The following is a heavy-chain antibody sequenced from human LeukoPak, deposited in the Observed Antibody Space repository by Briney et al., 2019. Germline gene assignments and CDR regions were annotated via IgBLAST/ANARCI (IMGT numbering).Heavy chain of an antibody. CDR2: ISSSGRTI. D-gene: IGHD6-13*01. CDR1: GFIFSDYY. Sequence: SGGSLRLSCAASGFIFSDYYMSWMRQAPGKGLEWVSYISSSGRTIYYADSVKGRFTISRDNAKNSLYLQMNSLRAEDTAVYYCARDHTGSSWRSAFDIWGQGTMVTVSS. J-gene: IGHJ3*02. V-gene: IGHV3-11*01. CDR3: ARDHTGSSWRSAFDI.